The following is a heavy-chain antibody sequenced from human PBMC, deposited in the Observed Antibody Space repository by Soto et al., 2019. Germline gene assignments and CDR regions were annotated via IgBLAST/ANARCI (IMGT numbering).Heavy chain of an antibody. Sequence: GASVKVSCKASGGTFSSYAISWVRQAPGQGLEWMGGIIPIFGTANYAQKFQGRVTITADESTSTAYMELSSLRSEDTAVYYCARDRVGATQDDDEYYYYGMDVWGQGTTVTVSS. J-gene: IGHJ6*02. D-gene: IGHD1-26*01. CDR3: ARDRVGATQDDDEYYYYGMDV. CDR1: GGTFSSYA. CDR2: IIPIFGTA. V-gene: IGHV1-69*13.